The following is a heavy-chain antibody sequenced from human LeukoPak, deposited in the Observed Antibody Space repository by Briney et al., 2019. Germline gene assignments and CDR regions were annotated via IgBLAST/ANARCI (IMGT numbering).Heavy chain of an antibody. D-gene: IGHD5-24*01. CDR2: IKQDGSEK. J-gene: IGHJ4*02. CDR3: AKSGYNRFDY. Sequence: GGSLRLSCVASGFTFSSRDWMTWVRQAPGKGLEWVANIKQDGSEKNYVDSVKGRFTISRDNAKNSVDLQMNSLRVEDTAVYYCAKSGYNRFDYWGQGTRVTVSS. V-gene: IGHV3-7*01. CDR1: GFTFSSRDW.